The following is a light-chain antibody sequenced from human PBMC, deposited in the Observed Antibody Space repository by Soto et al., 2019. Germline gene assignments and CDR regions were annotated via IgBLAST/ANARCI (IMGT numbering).Light chain of an antibody. V-gene: IGKV3-15*01. CDR1: QSVSSS. Sequence: DMVMTQSPATLSVSPGERATLSCRASQSVSSSLAWYQQKPGRSPRLLIYGASTRAIGIPARFSGSGSGTEFTLTISSLQSEDFAVYYCLQYNHWWTLGQGTKVDIK. J-gene: IGKJ1*01. CDR2: GAS. CDR3: LQYNHWWT.